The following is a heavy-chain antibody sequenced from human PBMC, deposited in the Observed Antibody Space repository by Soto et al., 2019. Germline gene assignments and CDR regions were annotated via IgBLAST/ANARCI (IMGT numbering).Heavy chain of an antibody. CDR1: GFTFSSYW. CDR3: ARGLSRKVTTWYFDY. V-gene: IGHV3-7*01. J-gene: IGHJ4*02. CDR2: IKQDGSEK. Sequence: PGGSLRLSCAASGFTFSSYWMSWVRQAPGKGLEWVANIKQDGSEKYYVDSVKGRFTISRDNAKNSLYLQMNSLRAEDTAVYYCARGLSRKVTTWYFDYWGQGTLVTVSS. D-gene: IGHD4-17*01.